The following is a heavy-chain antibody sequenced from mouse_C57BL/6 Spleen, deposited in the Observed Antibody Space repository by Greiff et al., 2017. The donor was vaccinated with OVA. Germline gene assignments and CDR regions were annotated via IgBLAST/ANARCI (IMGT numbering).Heavy chain of an antibody. CDR1: GYTFTSYW. CDR2: IDPSDSYT. D-gene: IGHD1-1*02. V-gene: IGHV1-50*01. J-gene: IGHJ4*01. CDR3: ARRRGSWAMDY. Sequence: VKLQQPGAELVKPGASVKLSCKASGYTFTSYWMQWVKQRPGQGLEWIGEIDPSDSYTNYNQKFKGKATLTVDTSSSTAYMQLSSLTSEDSAVYYCARRRGSWAMDYWGQGTSVTVSS.